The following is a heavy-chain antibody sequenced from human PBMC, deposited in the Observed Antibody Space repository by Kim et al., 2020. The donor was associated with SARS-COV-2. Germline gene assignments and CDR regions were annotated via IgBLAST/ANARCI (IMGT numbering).Heavy chain of an antibody. CDR3: AKDLGSRDIVVVPNWFDP. J-gene: IGHJ5*02. Sequence: GGSLRLSCAASGFTFSSYAMSWVRQAPGKGLEWVSAISGSGGSTYYADSVKGRFTISRDNSKNTLYLQMNSLRAEDTAVYYCAKDLGSRDIVVVPNWFDPWGQGTLVTVSS. D-gene: IGHD2-15*01. V-gene: IGHV3-23*01. CDR1: GFTFSSYA. CDR2: ISGSGGST.